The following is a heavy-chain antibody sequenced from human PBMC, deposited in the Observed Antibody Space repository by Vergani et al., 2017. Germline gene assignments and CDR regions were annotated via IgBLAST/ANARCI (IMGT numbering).Heavy chain of an antibody. CDR1: GGSISSSSYY. Sequence: QLQLQESGPGLLKPSETLSLTCTVSGGSISSSSYYWGWIRQPPGKGLEWIGSIYYSGSTYYNPSLKSRVTISVDTSKNQFSLKLSSVTAADTAVYYCARPSGWLTEYYFDYWGQGTLVTVSS. CDR3: ARPSGWLTEYYFDY. D-gene: IGHD6-19*01. CDR2: IYYSGST. J-gene: IGHJ4*02. V-gene: IGHV4-39*07.